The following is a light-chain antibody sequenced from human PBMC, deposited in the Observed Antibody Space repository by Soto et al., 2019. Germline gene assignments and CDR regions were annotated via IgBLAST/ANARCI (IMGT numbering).Light chain of an antibody. V-gene: IGKV1-39*01. CDR2: AAS. CDR1: QSISGY. CDR3: QQAFRTFPVT. J-gene: IGKJ4*01. Sequence: DIQMTQSPSSLSASVGDRVTMTCRASQSISGYINWYQQRPGKAPRLLIYAASTLESGVPSRFTGGGFGTHFTLTISSLQPEDCATYNCQQAFRTFPVTFGGGTKV.